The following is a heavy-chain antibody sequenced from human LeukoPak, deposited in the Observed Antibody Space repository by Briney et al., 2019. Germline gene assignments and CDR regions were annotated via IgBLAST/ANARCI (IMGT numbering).Heavy chain of an antibody. CDR2: ISPSGTDI. CDR3: AKDGDIVVVVAATHFDY. CDR1: GFTFTDTY. D-gene: IGHD2-15*01. Sequence: GGSLRLSCAVSGFTFTDTYMTWIRQAPGKGLESLSYISPSGTDISYADSVKGRFTISRDNSKNTLYLQMNSLRAEDTAVYYCAKDGDIVVVVAATHFDYWGQGTLVTVSS. J-gene: IGHJ4*02. V-gene: IGHV3-11*04.